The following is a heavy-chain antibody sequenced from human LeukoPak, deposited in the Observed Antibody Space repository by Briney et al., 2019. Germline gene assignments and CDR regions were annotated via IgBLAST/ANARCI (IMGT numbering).Heavy chain of an antibody. CDR1: GFTFSSYE. CDR3: ASPDCTNGVCPYYYYGMDV. J-gene: IGHJ6*02. D-gene: IGHD2-8*01. CDR2: ISSSGSTI. Sequence: GGSLRLSCAASGFTFSSYEMNWVRQAPGKGLEWVSYISSSGSTIYYADSVKGRFTISRDNAKNSLYLQMNSLRAEDTAVYYCASPDCTNGVCPYYYYGMDVWGQGTTVTVSS. V-gene: IGHV3-48*03.